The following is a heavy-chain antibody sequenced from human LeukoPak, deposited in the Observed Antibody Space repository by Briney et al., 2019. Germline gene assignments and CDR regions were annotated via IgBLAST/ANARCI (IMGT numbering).Heavy chain of an antibody. Sequence: GASVKVSCKASGYTFTSYGISWVRQAPGQGLEWMGWISAYNGNTNYAQKLQGRVTMTTDTSTSTAYMELRSLRSDDTAVYYCAGDGCSGGSCYSDYNWFDPWGQGTLVTVSS. CDR2: ISAYNGNT. CDR1: GYTFTSYG. D-gene: IGHD2-15*01. J-gene: IGHJ5*02. CDR3: AGDGCSGGSCYSDYNWFDP. V-gene: IGHV1-18*04.